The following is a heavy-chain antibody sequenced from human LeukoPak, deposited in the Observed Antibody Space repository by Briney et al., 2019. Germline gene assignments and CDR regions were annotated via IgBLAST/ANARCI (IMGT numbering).Heavy chain of an antibody. CDR1: GYTFTGYY. D-gene: IGHD2-2*01. V-gene: IGHV1-2*06. J-gene: IGHJ4*02. CDR2: INPNSGGT. CDR3: ASALGVVVPAASDY. Sequence: ASVTVSCKASGYTFTGYYMHWVRQAPGQGLEWMGRINPNSGGTNYAQKFQGRVTMTRDTSISTAYMELSRLRSDDTAVYYCASALGVVVPAASDYWGQGTLVTVSS.